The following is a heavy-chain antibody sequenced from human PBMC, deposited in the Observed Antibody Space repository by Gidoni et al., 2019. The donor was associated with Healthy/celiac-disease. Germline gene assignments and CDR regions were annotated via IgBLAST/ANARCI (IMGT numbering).Heavy chain of an antibody. CDR2: IRSKAYGGTT. CDR3: TREGGLDY. J-gene: IGHJ4*02. CDR1: GFTFGDYA. Sequence: EVQLVESGGGVVQPGRSLRLSCTASGFTFGDYAMSWFRQAPGKGLEWVGFIRSKAYGGTTAYAASVKGRFTISRDDSKSIAYLQMNSLKTEDTAVYYCTREGGLDYWGQGTLVTVSS. V-gene: IGHV3-49*03.